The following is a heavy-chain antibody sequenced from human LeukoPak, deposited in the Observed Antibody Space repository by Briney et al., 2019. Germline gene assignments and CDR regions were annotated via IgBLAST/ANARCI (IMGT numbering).Heavy chain of an antibody. Sequence: ASVKVSCKASGGTFSSYAISWVRQAPGQGLEWMGGIIPIFGTANYAQKFQGRVTITADESTSTAYMELSSLRSEDTAVYYCARGALDSRFYYYGMDVWGQGTTVTVSS. J-gene: IGHJ6*02. D-gene: IGHD5-12*01. CDR1: GGTFSSYA. V-gene: IGHV1-69*13. CDR2: IIPIFGTA. CDR3: ARGALDSRFYYYGMDV.